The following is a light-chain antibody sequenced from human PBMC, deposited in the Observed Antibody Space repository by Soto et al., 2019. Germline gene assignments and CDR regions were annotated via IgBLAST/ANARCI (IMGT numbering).Light chain of an antibody. V-gene: IGKV1-39*01. Sequence: IHMTQTPSSLSAAVVGRVTITYRASKKSSSYLHWYQQKPGEAPKLLIYDASSSQRRVPSRCSGSGCGTDFTLTISSLEPEDFAVYYCQQRRNWHLITFGQGTRLEIK. CDR1: KKSSSY. CDR3: QQRRNWHLIT. CDR2: DAS. J-gene: IGKJ5*01.